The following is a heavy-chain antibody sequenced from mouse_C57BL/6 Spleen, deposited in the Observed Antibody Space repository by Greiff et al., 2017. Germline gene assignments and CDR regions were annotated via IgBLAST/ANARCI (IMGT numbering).Heavy chain of an antibody. CDR3: AYDYSYAMDY. Sequence: EVKLQESGPELVKPGASVKISCKASGYSFTGYFMNWVMQSHGKSLEWIGRINPYNGDTFYNQKFKGKATLTVDKSSSTAHMELRSLTSEDSAVYYCAYDYSYAMDYWGQGTSVTVSS. V-gene: IGHV1-20*01. CDR1: GYSFTGYF. J-gene: IGHJ4*01. CDR2: INPYNGDT. D-gene: IGHD2-4*01.